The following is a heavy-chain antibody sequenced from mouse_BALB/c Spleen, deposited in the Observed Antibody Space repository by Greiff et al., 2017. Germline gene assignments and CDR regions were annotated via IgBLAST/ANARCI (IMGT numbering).Heavy chain of an antibody. J-gene: IGHJ3*01. CDR2: ISSGGSYT. V-gene: IGHV5-9-4*01. CDR3: ARGYGSEAY. Sequence: EVMLVESGGGLVKPGGSLKLSCAASGFTFSSYAMSWVRQSPEKRLEWVAEISSGGSYTYYPDTVTGRFTISRDNAKNTLYLEMSSLRSEDTAMYYCARGYGSEAYWGQGTLVTVSA. CDR1: GFTFSSYA. D-gene: IGHD1-1*01.